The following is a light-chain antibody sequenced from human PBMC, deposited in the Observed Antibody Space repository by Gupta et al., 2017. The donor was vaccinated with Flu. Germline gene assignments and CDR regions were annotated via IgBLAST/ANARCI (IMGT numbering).Light chain of an antibody. J-gene: IGLJ3*02. CDR1: SGHSCNA. V-gene: IGLV4-69*01. CDR2: GMIDGRH. Sequence: VKLTCTLRSGHSCNAITGPQKQKEKGPGQLNIGMIDGRHDKGAGIPDRFSGSSSGDARYLTICRLQAEDEADYYCQSWGNGIQVFGGGTKVTV. CDR3: QSWGNGIQV.